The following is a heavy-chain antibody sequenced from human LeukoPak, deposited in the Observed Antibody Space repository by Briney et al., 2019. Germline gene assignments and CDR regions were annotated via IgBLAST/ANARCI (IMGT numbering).Heavy chain of an antibody. J-gene: IGHJ4*02. CDR2: ISDDGRRK. CDR1: GFSFISYG. V-gene: IGHV3-30*18. D-gene: IGHD4-17*01. Sequence: GGSLRLSCAASGFSFISYGMHWVRQAPGKGLEWVGVISDDGRRKDYADSVKGRFTISRDNSKDTLYLQMNSLRAEDTAVYYCAKRPSDYGDYVSYFDYWGQGTLVTVSP. CDR3: AKRPSDYGDYVSYFDY.